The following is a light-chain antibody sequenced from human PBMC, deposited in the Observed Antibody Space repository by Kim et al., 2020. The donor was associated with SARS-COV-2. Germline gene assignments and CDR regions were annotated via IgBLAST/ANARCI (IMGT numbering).Light chain of an antibody. V-gene: IGLV3-1*01. CDR2: QDT. CDR3: QAWDSGTAVV. J-gene: IGLJ2*01. Sequence: SYELTQPPSVSVSPGQTASITCSGDKLGDKYVFWYQQKTGQSPVLVIYQDTKRPSGIPERFSASNSGNTATLTISGTQATDEADYYCQAWDSGTAVVFGG. CDR1: KLGDKY.